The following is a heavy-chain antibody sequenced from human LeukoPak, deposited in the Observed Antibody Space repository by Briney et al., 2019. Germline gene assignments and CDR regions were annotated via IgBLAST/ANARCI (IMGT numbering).Heavy chain of an antibody. Sequence: PSGTLCLTCNVSGGSISSYYLSWIRQPPGKGLEWIGYIYHGGSANDNPHPTRRVTTTADTPKNQFPPQQTTVPAADTAVYYCARCDFFGYWGQGILVTVSS. J-gene: IGHJ4*02. CDR2: IYHGGSA. CDR1: GGSISSYY. CDR3: ARCDFFGY. V-gene: IGHV4-59*01. D-gene: IGHD3-3*01.